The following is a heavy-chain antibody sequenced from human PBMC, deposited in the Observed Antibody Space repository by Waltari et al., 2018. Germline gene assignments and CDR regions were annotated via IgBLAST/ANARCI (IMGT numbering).Heavy chain of an antibody. Sequence: QVQLQESGPGLVKPSQTLSLTCTVSGGSISSGGYYWSWIRQHPGKGLDVIGYIYSVGRTYAIPSLRSRVTISVDTSKNHFSLKLSAVTASDTAVYYCARELAARPGPAFDIWGQGTMVTVSS. CDR3: ARELAARPGPAFDI. V-gene: IGHV4-31*03. CDR2: IYSVGRT. D-gene: IGHD6-6*01. J-gene: IGHJ3*02. CDR1: GGSISSGGYY.